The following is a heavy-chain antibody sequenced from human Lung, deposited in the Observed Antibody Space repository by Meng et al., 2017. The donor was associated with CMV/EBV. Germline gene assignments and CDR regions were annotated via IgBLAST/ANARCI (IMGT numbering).Heavy chain of an antibody. CDR1: GYTFTDNY. Sequence: ASVXVSXKASGYTFTDNYIYWVRQAPGQGLEWMGWINPNSGGTNYAQKFPGRVTMTRDTSTSTAFMDLSRLRSDDRAVYYCARVSTPGRPRSHFDSWGQGTXVNVSS. D-gene: IGHD6-6*01. V-gene: IGHV1-2*02. J-gene: IGHJ4*02. CDR3: ARVSTPGRPRSHFDS. CDR2: INPNSGGT.